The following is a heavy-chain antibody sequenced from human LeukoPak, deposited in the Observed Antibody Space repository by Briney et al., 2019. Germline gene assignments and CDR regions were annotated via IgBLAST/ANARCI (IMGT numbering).Heavy chain of an antibody. D-gene: IGHD3-22*01. J-gene: IGHJ4*02. CDR1: GYTFTGYY. CDR3: TESDSSGYYLFY. Sequence: GASVKVSCKASGYTFTGYYMHWVRQAPGQGLEWMGRINPNSGGTNYAQKFQGRVTMTRDTSISTAYMELSRLRSDDTAVYYCTESDSSGYYLFYWGQGTLVIVSS. CDR2: INPNSGGT. V-gene: IGHV1-2*06.